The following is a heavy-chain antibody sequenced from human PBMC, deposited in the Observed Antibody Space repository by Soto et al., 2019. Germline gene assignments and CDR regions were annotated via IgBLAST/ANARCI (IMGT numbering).Heavy chain of an antibody. Sequence: QVQLQQWGAGLLKPSETLSLTCAVYGGSFSDYYWSWVRQPPGKGLEWIGEINHSGSTHYNPSLKSRVTISVDPSKNQFSLKLYSVTAADTAVYYRARGLSGYFYGMDVWGQGTTVTVSS. CDR2: INHSGST. CDR1: GGSFSDYY. CDR3: ARGLSGYFYGMDV. J-gene: IGHJ6*02. D-gene: IGHD3-10*01. V-gene: IGHV4-34*01.